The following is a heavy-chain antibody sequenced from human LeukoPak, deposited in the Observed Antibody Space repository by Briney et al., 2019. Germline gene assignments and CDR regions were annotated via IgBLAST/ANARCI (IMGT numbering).Heavy chain of an antibody. CDR3: ARSYRSREFDY. J-gene: IGHJ4*02. D-gene: IGHD3-16*02. CDR1: GYIFTSYG. CDR2: ISAYNGNT. V-gene: IGHV1-18*01. Sequence: ASVKVSSKASGYIFTSYGISWVRQAPGQGLEWMGWISAYNGNTNYAQKFQGRVTMTTDTSTSTAYVELRNLRSDDTAVYYCARSYRSREFDYWGQGTLVTVSS.